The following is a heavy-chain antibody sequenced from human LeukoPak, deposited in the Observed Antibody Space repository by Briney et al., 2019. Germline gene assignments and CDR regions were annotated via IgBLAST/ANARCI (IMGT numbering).Heavy chain of an antibody. V-gene: IGHV3-23*01. CDR3: VKERDRGVDVADDFDL. D-gene: IGHD6-19*01. J-gene: IGHJ4*02. CDR1: GFTFRDYS. Sequence: PGESLRLSCAASGFTFRDYSMAWVRQVPGGGVWWGSAISIPTYTIYADPVKGRFIISRDNSKNTLYLLMNNLRAEDTAVYYCVKERDRGVDVADDFDLWGQGTLVTVSS. CDR2: ISIPTYT.